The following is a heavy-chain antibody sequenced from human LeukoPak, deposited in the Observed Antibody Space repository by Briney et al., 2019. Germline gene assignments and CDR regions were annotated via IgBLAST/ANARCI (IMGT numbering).Heavy chain of an antibody. D-gene: IGHD3-16*01. CDR3: ARGGGLDV. CDR2: INHNGNVN. V-gene: IGHV3-7*03. CDR1: GFTFIIYG. Sequence: GGSRRLSLPPPGFTFIIYGRNGPPQAPGKGLEWVASINHNGNVNYYVDSVKGRFTISRDNAKNSLYLQMSNLRAEDTAVYFCARGGGLDVWGQGATVTVSS. J-gene: IGHJ6*02.